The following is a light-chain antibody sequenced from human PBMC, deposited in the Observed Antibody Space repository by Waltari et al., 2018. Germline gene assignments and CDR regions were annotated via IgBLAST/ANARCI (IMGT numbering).Light chain of an antibody. V-gene: IGLV3-12*02. CDR3: QVWDSSSDHWV. CDR1: SIGRNA. CDR2: SDY. J-gene: IGLJ3*02. Sequence: SYDLTQPHSVSVATAPMARVTCEGNSIGRNAVHWYQQKPGQDPVLVIYSDYNRPSGIPERFSGSNPGNTATLTISRIEAGDEADFYCQVWDSSSDHWVFGGGTKLTVL.